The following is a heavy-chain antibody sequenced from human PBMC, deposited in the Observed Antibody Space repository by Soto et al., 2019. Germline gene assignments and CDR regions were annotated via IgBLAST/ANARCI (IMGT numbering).Heavy chain of an antibody. D-gene: IGHD2-2*01. Sequence: QLQESGPGLVKPSETLSLTCTVSGGSIGSSSYYWGWVRQPPGKGLEWIGSIYYSGSTYYNPSLKSRVTISVDTSKNQFSLRLSSVTAADTAVYYCATQLGYCSSSSCYEFGYWGQGTLVTVSS. J-gene: IGHJ4*02. CDR2: IYYSGST. CDR3: ATQLGYCSSSSCYEFGY. V-gene: IGHV4-39*01. CDR1: GGSIGSSSYY.